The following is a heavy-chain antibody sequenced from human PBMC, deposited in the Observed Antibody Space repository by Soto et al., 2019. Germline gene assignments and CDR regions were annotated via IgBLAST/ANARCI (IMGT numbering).Heavy chain of an antibody. D-gene: IGHD7-27*01. CDR1: GGSISSISYY. J-gene: IGHJ3*02. CDR2: IYYSGST. V-gene: IGHV4-39*01. Sequence: QLQLQESGPGLVKPSETLSLTCTVSGGSISSISYYWGWIRQPPGKGLEWIGNIYYSGSTYSNPSLKSRMTISADTSKNQFSLRMSSVTAADTAVYYCARHVSPWAQGAVDIWGQGTMTTVSS. CDR3: ARHVSPWAQGAVDI.